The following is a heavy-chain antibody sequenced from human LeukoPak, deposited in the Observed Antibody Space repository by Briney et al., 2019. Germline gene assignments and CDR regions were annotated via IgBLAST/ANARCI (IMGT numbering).Heavy chain of an antibody. V-gene: IGHV3-73*01. J-gene: IGHJ4*02. D-gene: IGHD3-10*01. CDR2: IRSKANSYAT. CDR1: GFTFSGSA. CDR3: ARTYYYGSGSYYPFGY. Sequence: GGSLRLSCAASGFTFSGSAMHWVRQASGKGLEWVGRIRSKANSYATAYAASVKGRFTISRDDSKNTAYPQMNSLRAEDTAVYYCARTYYYGSGSYYPFGYWGQGTLVTVSS.